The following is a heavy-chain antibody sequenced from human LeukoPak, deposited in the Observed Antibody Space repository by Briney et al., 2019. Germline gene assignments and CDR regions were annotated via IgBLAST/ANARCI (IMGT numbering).Heavy chain of an antibody. D-gene: IGHD2-2*01. CDR2: INPNSGGT. CDR1: GYTFTGYY. J-gene: IGHJ4*02. Sequence: ASVKVSCKASGYTFTGYYMHWVRQAPGQGLEWMGWINPNSGGTNYAQKFQGRVTMTRDTSISTAYMELSRLRSDDTAVYYCARVRRLVVPAAIPFYWGQGTLVTVSS. V-gene: IGHV1-2*02. CDR3: ARVRRLVVPAAIPFY.